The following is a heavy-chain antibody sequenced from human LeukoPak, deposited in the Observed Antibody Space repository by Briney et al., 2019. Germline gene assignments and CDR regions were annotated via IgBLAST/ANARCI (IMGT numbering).Heavy chain of an antibody. CDR1: GFTFSTYV. J-gene: IGHJ4*02. D-gene: IGHD7-27*01. CDR2: ITPDADRI. V-gene: IGHV3-64D*09. Sequence: GGSLRLSCSASGFTFSTYVMHWVRQAPGKGLEYVSTITPDADRIYYADSVEGRFTISRDNSKNTLFLQMSSLRVEDTAVYFCVKDLTGTFPFDYWGQGTLVTVSS. CDR3: VKDLTGTFPFDY.